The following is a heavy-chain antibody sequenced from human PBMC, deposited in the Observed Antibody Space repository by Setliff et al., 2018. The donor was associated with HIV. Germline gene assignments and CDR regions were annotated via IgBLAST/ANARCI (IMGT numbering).Heavy chain of an antibody. D-gene: IGHD6-13*01. CDR2: IYYSGST. CDR3: ATLAAAGESYDY. J-gene: IGHJ4*02. V-gene: IGHV4-59*12. Sequence: SETLSLTCTVSGGSIVRYYWTWIRQPPGKGLEWIGYIYYSGSTNYNPSLKSRVIISVDTSKNQFSLKVSSVTAADTAVYYCATLAAAGESYDYWGQGSLVTVSS. CDR1: GGSIVRYY.